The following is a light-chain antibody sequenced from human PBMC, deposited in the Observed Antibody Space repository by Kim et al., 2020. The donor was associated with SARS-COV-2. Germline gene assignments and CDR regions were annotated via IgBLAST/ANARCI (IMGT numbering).Light chain of an antibody. J-gene: IGLJ1*01. V-gene: IGLV2-14*03. CDR3: SSYTSSSTSR. CDR2: DVS. Sequence: GQSITISCTGTSSDVGGYNYVSWYQQHPGKAPKLMIYDVSNRPSGVSNRFSGSKSGNTASLTISGLQAEDEADYYCSSYTSSSTSRFGTGTQLTVL. CDR1: SSDVGGYNY.